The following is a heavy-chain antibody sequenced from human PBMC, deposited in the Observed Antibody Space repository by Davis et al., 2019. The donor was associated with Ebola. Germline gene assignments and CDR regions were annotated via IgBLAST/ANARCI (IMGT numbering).Heavy chain of an antibody. Sequence: ASVKVSCKASGYTFTGYYMHWVRQAPGQGLEWMGWINPNSGGTNYAQKFQGRVTMTRDTSISTAYMELSRLRSDDTAVYYCATPDLYDKAVRGGFLDYWGQGTLVTVSS. CDR2: INPNSGGT. D-gene: IGHD3-10*01. J-gene: IGHJ4*02. CDR3: ATPDLYDKAVRGGFLDY. V-gene: IGHV1-2*02. CDR1: GYTFTGYY.